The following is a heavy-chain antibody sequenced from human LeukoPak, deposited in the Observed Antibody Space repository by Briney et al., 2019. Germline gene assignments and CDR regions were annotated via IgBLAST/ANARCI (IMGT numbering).Heavy chain of an antibody. CDR3: ARVVPAASFDY. Sequence: SETLSLTCAVYGGSFSGYYWSWIRQPPGKGLEWIGEINHSGSTNYNPSLKSRVTISVDTSKNQFSLKLSSVTAADTAVYYCARVVPAASFDYWGQGTLVTVSS. D-gene: IGHD2-2*01. CDR2: INHSGST. CDR1: GGSFSGYY. J-gene: IGHJ4*02. V-gene: IGHV4-34*01.